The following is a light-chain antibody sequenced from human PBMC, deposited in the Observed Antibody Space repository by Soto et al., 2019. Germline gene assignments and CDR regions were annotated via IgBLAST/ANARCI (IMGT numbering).Light chain of an antibody. Sequence: QSALTQPASVSGSPGQSITISCTGTSSDVGGYNYVSWYQQHPGKAPKLMIYDVSNRPSGVSNRFSGSKSGNTASLTISGLQAEDEYDYYCSSYTSSSPLVFGGGTKLTVL. CDR2: DVS. CDR3: SSYTSSSPLV. J-gene: IGLJ2*01. CDR1: SSDVGGYNY. V-gene: IGLV2-14*01.